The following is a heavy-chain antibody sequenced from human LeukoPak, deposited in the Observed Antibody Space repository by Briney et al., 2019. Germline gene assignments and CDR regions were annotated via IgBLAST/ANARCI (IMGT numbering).Heavy chain of an antibody. D-gene: IGHD3-16*02. J-gene: IGHJ4*02. CDR2: ISGSGGST. V-gene: IGHV3-23*01. CDR3: ASVWGSYRYHPLDY. Sequence: QPGASLRLSCAASGFTCSSYAMSCVRQAPGKGLEWVSAISGSGGSTYYADSVEGRFTISRDNSKNTLYLQMNSLRAEDTAVYYCASVWGSYRYHPLDYWGQGTLVTVSS. CDR1: GFTCSSYA.